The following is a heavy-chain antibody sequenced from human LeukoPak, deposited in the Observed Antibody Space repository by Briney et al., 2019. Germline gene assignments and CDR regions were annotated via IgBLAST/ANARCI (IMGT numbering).Heavy chain of an antibody. CDR3: AKSLLTTATGTGRAFDI. V-gene: IGHV3-30-3*01. CDR1: GFTFNTYS. CDR2: LSFDGDEK. J-gene: IGHJ3*02. D-gene: IGHD1-1*01. Sequence: PGGSLRLSCVASGFTFNTYSMPWVRRAPGKGLEWVAVLSFDGDEKHYADSVKGRFTISRDNSKNTLYLQMNSLRAEDSAEYHCAKSLLTTATGTGRAFDIWGQGTMVTVSS.